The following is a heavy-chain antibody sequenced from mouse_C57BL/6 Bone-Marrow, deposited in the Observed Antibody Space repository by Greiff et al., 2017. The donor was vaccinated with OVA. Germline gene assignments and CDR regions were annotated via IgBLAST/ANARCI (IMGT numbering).Heavy chain of an antibody. J-gene: IGHJ1*03. CDR1: GYTFTSYW. V-gene: IGHV1-53*01. CDR2: INPSNGGT. CDR3: ARIGITTVVAMDFDV. D-gene: IGHD1-1*01. Sequence: QVQLQQPGTELVKPGASVKLSCKASGYTFTSYWMHWVKQRPGQGLEWIGNINPSNGGTNYNEKFKSKATLTVDKSSSTAYMQLSSLTSEDSAVYYCARIGITTVVAMDFDVWGKGTTVTVSS.